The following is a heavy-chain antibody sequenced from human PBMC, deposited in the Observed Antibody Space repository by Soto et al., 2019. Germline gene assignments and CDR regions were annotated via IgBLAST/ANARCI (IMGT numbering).Heavy chain of an antibody. J-gene: IGHJ4*02. V-gene: IGHV3-23*01. CDR2: ISGSGGST. CDR3: AKDPETYYYDSSGYPFDY. CDR1: GFTFSSYA. Sequence: EVQLLESGGGLVQPGGSLRLSCAASGFTFSSYAMSWVRQAPGKGLEWVSAISGSGGSTYYADSVKGRFTISRDNSKNTLYLQMNSLRAEDTAVYYCAKDPETYYYDSSGYPFDYWGQGSLVTVSS. D-gene: IGHD3-22*01.